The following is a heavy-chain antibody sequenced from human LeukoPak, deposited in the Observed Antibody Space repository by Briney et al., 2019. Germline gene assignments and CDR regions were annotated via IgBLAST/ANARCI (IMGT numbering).Heavy chain of an antibody. CDR2: IWYDGSNK. V-gene: IGHV3-33*06. CDR1: GFTFSSYG. Sequence: GGSLRLSCAASGFTFSSYGMHWVRQAPGKGLEWVAVIWYDGSNKYYADSVKGRLTISRDNSKNMLYLQMNSLRAEDTALYYCAKDGAVPYYFDYWGQGTLVTVSS. CDR3: AKDGAVPYYFDY. J-gene: IGHJ4*02. D-gene: IGHD6-19*01.